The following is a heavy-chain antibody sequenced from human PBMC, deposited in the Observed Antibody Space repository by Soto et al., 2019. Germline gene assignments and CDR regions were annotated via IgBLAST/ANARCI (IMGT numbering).Heavy chain of an antibody. CDR1: GFTFSSYS. CDR3: ARLTYSSSSFYYYYGMDV. V-gene: IGHV3-21*01. Sequence: EVQLVESGGGLVKPGGSLRLSCAASGFTFSSYSMNWVHQAPGKGLEWVSSISSSSSYIYYADSVKGRFTISRDNAKNSLYLQMNSLRAEDTAVYYCARLTYSSSSFYYYYGMDVWGQGTTVTVSS. J-gene: IGHJ6*02. CDR2: ISSSSSYI. D-gene: IGHD6-6*01.